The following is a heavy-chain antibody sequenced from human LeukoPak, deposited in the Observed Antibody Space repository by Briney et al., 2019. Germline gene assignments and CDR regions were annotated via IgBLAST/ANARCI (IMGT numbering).Heavy chain of an antibody. CDR1: GFTFSSYA. CDR3: AKDKLGSSGSYYGYFDY. J-gene: IGHJ4*02. Sequence: PGGSLRLSCVASGFTFSSYAMSWVRQAPGKGLEWVSAISGSGGSTYYADSVKGRFTISRDNSKNTLYLQMNSLRAEDTAVYYCAKDKLGSSGSYYGYFDYWGQGTLVTASS. CDR2: ISGSGGST. V-gene: IGHV3-23*01. D-gene: IGHD3-10*01.